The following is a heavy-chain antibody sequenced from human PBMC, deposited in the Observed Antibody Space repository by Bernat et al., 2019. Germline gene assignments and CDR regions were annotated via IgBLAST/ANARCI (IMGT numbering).Heavy chain of an antibody. CDR3: ARNPGLCSSTSCYPDAFDI. CDR2: MNPNSGNT. D-gene: IGHD2-2*01. V-gene: IGHV1-8*02. J-gene: IGHJ3*02. Sequence: QVQLVQSGAEVKKPGASVKVSCKASGYTFTSYGINWVRQATGLGLEWMGWMNPNSGNTGYAQKFQGRVTMTRNTSISTAYMELSSLRSEDTAVYYCARNPGLCSSTSCYPDAFDIWGQGTMVTVSS. CDR1: GYTFTSYG.